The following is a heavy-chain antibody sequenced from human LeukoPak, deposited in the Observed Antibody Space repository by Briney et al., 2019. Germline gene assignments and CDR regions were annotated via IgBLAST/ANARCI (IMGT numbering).Heavy chain of an antibody. D-gene: IGHD2-2*01. Sequence: GGSLRLSCAASRFTFSSYAMHWVRQAPGKGLEWVAVISYDGSNKYYADSVKGRFTISRDNSKNTLYLQMNSLRAEDTAVYYCARDDCSSTSCYSPHDYWGQGTLVTVSS. J-gene: IGHJ4*02. V-gene: IGHV3-30-3*01. CDR2: ISYDGSNK. CDR3: ARDDCSSTSCYSPHDY. CDR1: RFTFSSYA.